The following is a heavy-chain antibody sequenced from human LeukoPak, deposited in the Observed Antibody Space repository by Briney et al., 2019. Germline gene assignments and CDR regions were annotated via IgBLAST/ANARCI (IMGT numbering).Heavy chain of an antibody. D-gene: IGHD4-17*01. J-gene: IGHJ6*02. CDR2: INTNTGNP. CDR3: ARDRGDYAHYYYAMDV. V-gene: IGHV7-4-1*02. CDR1: GYTFTSYA. Sequence: ASVKVSCKASGYTFTSYAMHWVRQAPGQGLEWMGWINTNTGNPTYAQGFTGRFVFSLDTSVSTAYLQINSLKAEDTAVYYCARDRGDYAHYYYAMDVWGQGTTVTVSS.